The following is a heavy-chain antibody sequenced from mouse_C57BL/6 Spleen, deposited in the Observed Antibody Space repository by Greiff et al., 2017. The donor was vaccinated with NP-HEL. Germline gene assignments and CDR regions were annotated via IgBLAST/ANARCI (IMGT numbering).Heavy chain of an antibody. Sequence: EVKLVESGGGLVQPKGSLKLSCAASGFSFNTYAMNWVRQAPGKGLEWVARIRSKSNNYATYYADSVKDRFPISRDDSESMLYLQMNRVKTEDTAMSYCVRHRYDYGSFAYWGQGTLVTVSA. J-gene: IGHJ3*01. CDR2: IRSKSNNYAT. D-gene: IGHD2-4*01. V-gene: IGHV10-1*01. CDR1: GFSFNTYA. CDR3: VRHRYDYGSFAY.